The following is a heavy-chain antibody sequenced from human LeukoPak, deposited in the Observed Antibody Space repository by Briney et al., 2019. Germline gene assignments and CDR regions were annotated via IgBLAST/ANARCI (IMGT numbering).Heavy chain of an antibody. CDR1: GGSISSYY. V-gene: IGHV4-59*08. CDR2: IYYSGST. Sequence: SETLSLTCTVSGGSISSYYWSWIRQPPGKGLEWIGYIYYSGSTNYNPSLKSRVTISVDTSKNQFSLKLSSVTAADTAVYYCARTNYYDSSGPSPDAFDIWGQGTMVTVSS. D-gene: IGHD3-22*01. CDR3: ARTNYYDSSGPSPDAFDI. J-gene: IGHJ3*02.